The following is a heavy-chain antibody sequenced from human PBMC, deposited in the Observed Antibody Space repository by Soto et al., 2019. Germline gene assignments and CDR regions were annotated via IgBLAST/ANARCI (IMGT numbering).Heavy chain of an antibody. CDR2: ISAYNGNT. Sequence: QVQLVQSGAEVKKPGASVKVSCKASGYTFTSYGISWVRQAPGQGLEWMGWISAYNGNTNYAQKLQGRVTMTKETSTSTGYMELRSMRSYDTAVYYCVVEYGSGSRFDYWGQGTLVTVSS. J-gene: IGHJ4*02. D-gene: IGHD3-10*01. CDR3: VVEYGSGSRFDY. CDR1: GYTFTSYG. V-gene: IGHV1-18*01.